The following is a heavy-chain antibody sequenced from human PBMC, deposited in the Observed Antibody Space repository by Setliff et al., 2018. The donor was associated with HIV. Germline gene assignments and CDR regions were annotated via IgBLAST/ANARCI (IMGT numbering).Heavy chain of an antibody. CDR1: GGSISGDF. V-gene: IGHV4-4*07. J-gene: IGHJ4*02. Sequence: SETLSLTCTVSGGSISGDFWTWIRQPVGEGLEWIGRTHASGTTQCEPSLKNRCSMSIDTSKNQFSLKLSSVTAADTAVYYCARQTATGTSATFDSWGQGSLVTVSS. D-gene: IGHD2-21*02. CDR2: THASGTT. CDR3: ARQTATGTSATFDS.